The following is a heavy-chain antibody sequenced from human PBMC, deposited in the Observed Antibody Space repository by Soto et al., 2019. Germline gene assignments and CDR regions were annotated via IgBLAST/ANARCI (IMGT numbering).Heavy chain of an antibody. Sequence: GGSLRLSCAASGFTFSSYGMHWVRQAPGKGLEWVAVISYDGSNKYYADSVKGRFTISRDNSKNTLYLQMNSLRAEDTAVYYCAKDRAQWLHYYYYGMDVWGQGTTVTVSS. D-gene: IGHD6-19*01. CDR1: GFTFSSYG. J-gene: IGHJ6*02. V-gene: IGHV3-30*18. CDR2: ISYDGSNK. CDR3: AKDRAQWLHYYYYGMDV.